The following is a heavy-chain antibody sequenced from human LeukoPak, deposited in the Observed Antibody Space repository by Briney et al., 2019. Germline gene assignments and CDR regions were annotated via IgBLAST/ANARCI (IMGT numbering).Heavy chain of an antibody. Sequence: PGGSLRLSCAASGFTFSSYAMSWVRQAPGKGLEWVSGITGSGGSTYYADPVKGRFTISRDNSKNTLYLQMNSLRAEDTAVYYCARNTEAYCGGDCTAAIDYWGQGTLVTVSS. J-gene: IGHJ4*02. V-gene: IGHV3-23*01. CDR2: ITGSGGST. CDR3: ARNTEAYCGGDCTAAIDY. D-gene: IGHD2-21*02. CDR1: GFTFSSYA.